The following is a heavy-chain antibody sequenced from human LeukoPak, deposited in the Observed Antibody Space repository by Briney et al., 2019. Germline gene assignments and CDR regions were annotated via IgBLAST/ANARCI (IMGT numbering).Heavy chain of an antibody. CDR1: GFTLRSYD. D-gene: IGHD5-12*01. CDR2: TSGSGGNT. V-gene: IGHV3-23*01. CDR3: AKEYSGYDFDY. J-gene: IGHJ4*02. Sequence: GGSLRLSCAASGFTLRSYDMSWVRQAPGKGLEWVAATSGSGGNTYYADSVKGRFTISRGNSKNTLYLQMNSLRAEDTAVYYCAKEYSGYDFDYWGQGTLVTVSS.